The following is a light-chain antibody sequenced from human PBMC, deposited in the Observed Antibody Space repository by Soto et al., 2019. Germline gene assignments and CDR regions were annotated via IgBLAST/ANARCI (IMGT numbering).Light chain of an antibody. V-gene: IGLV9-49*01. CDR2: VGTGGIVG. Sequence: QSVLTQPPSASASLGASVTLTCTLSSGYSNYKVDWYQQRPGKGPRFVMRVGTGGIVGSKGDGIPDRFSVLGSGLNRYLTIKNIQEEDESDYHGGADHGSGSNFVVVFGGGTKLTV. CDR1: SGYSNYK. CDR3: GADHGSGSNFVVV. J-gene: IGLJ2*01.